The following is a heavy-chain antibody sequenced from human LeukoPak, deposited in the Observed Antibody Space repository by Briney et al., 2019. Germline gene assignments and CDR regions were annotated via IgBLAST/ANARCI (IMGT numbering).Heavy chain of an antibody. V-gene: IGHV4-59*08. CDR2: IYYSGST. Sequence: SETLSLTCAVYGGSFSGYYWSWIRQPRGKGLEWIGYIYYSGSTNYNPSLKSRVTISVDTSKKQLSLKLSSVTAADTAVYYCVGTKQWLSFDIWGQGHWSPSLQ. CDR3: VGTKQWLSFDI. CDR1: GGSFSGYY. D-gene: IGHD3-22*01. J-gene: IGHJ3*02.